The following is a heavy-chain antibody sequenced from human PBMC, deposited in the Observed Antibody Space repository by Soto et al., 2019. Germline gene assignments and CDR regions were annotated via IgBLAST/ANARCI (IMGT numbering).Heavy chain of an antibody. Sequence: QITLKESGPTLVRPTQTLTLTCAFSGFSLSTSGVGVGWIRQPPGKALEWLAVIYWDDSKHYSPSLRSSLTITNDTSKTQVVLTMTNMDPMDTGTYYCAHKGPEDWPLDYWGQGTLVTVSS. V-gene: IGHV2-5*02. CDR3: AHKGPEDWPLDY. D-gene: IGHD3-9*01. J-gene: IGHJ4*02. CDR1: GFSLSTSGVG. CDR2: IYWDDSK.